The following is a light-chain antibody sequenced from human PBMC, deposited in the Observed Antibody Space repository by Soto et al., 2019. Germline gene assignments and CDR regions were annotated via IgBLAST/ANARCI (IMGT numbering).Light chain of an antibody. CDR1: RGDVGGYNY. CDR2: DVS. V-gene: IGLV2-14*01. Sequence: QSALTQPASVSGSPGQWITISCTGTRGDVGGYNYVSWYKQKPGKAPKLVIYDVSHRPSGVSDRFFGSKSGNTASLIISGLQAEDEADYYCFSYSTSRARIFGGGTKLTVL. CDR3: FSYSTSRARI. J-gene: IGLJ2*01.